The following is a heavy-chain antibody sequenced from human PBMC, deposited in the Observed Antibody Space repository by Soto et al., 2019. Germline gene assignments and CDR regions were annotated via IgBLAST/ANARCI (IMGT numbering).Heavy chain of an antibody. Sequence: SETLSLTCTVSGGSISSSSYYWGWIRQPPGKGLEWIGSIYYSGSTYYNPYLKSRVTISVDTSKNQFSLKLSSVTAADTAVYYCASSLRLAQDFDYWGQGTLVTVSS. J-gene: IGHJ4*02. CDR3: ASSLRLAQDFDY. V-gene: IGHV4-39*01. CDR1: GGSISSSSYY. CDR2: IYYSGST. D-gene: IGHD3-16*02.